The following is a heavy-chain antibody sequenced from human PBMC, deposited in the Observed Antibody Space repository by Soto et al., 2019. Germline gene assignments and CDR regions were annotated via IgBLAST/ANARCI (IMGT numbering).Heavy chain of an antibody. CDR2: IIPIFGTA. J-gene: IGHJ4*02. V-gene: IGHV1-69*13. Sequence: ASVKVSCKASGGTFSSYAISWVRQAPGQGLEWMGGIIPIFGTANYAQKFQGRVTITADESTSTAYMELSSLRSEDTAVYYCARDDRRSSATAYWGQGTLVTVSS. CDR1: GGTFSSYA. D-gene: IGHD2-15*01. CDR3: ARDDRRSSATAY.